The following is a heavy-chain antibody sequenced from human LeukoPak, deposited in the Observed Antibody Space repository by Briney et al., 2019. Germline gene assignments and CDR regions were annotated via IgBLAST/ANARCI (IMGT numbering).Heavy chain of an antibody. CDR3: ARQCSGWYLDY. Sequence: PSETLSLTCTVSGGSISSSGYYWGWIRQPPGKGLEWIGSIYYSGSTYYNPSLKSRVTISVDTSKNQFSLKLSSVTAADTAVYYCARQCSGWYLDYWGQGTLVTVSS. V-gene: IGHV4-39*01. CDR1: GGSISSSGYY. J-gene: IGHJ4*02. D-gene: IGHD6-19*01. CDR2: IYYSGST.